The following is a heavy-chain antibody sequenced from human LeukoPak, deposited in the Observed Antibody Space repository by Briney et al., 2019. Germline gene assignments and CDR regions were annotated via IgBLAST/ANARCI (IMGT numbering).Heavy chain of an antibody. CDR3: ARAQVREQLWLPDNWFDP. CDR1: GFTVSSNY. CDR2: IYSGGST. D-gene: IGHD5-18*01. Sequence: GGSLRLSCAASGFTVSSNYMSWVRQAPGKGLEWVSVIYSGGSTYYADSVKGRFTISRDNSKNTLYLQMNSLRADDTAVYYCARAQVREQLWLPDNWFDPWGQGTLVTVSS. V-gene: IGHV3-53*01. J-gene: IGHJ5*02.